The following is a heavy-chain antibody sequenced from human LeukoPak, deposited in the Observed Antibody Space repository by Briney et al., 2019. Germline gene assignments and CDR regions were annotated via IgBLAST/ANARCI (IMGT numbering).Heavy chain of an antibody. CDR1: GGSFSSYY. J-gene: IGHJ5*02. CDR2: IYYSGST. D-gene: IGHD4-17*01. Sequence: SETLSLTCAVYGGSFSSYYWGWIRQPPGKGLEWIGSIYYSGSTYYNPSLKSRVTISVDTSKNQFSLKLSSVTAADTAVYYCARRPDYDRDWFDPWGQGTLVTVSS. CDR3: ARRPDYDRDWFDP. V-gene: IGHV4-39*01.